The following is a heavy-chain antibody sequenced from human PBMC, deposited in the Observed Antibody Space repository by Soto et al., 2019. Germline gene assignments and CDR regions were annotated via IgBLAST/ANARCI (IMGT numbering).Heavy chain of an antibody. Sequence: PSETLSLTCTFSGGSISSDYWSWIRHPPGKGLEWIGNIHHSGSTYYNPSLKSRVTISVDTSKSQFSLSLSSVTAADTAVYYCARRHRLDSDRGGYYYYGFDVWGQGTTVTVSS. CDR1: GGSISSDY. D-gene: IGHD2-15*01. J-gene: IGHJ6*02. CDR3: ARRHRLDSDRGGYYYYGFDV. CDR2: IHHSGST. V-gene: IGHV4-59*08.